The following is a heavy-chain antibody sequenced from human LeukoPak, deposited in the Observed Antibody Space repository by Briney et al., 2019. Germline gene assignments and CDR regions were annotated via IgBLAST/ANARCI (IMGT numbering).Heavy chain of an antibody. CDR2: IKQDGSEK. CDR1: GFNFNTYW. CDR3: AKDLMEYSMHYYYYMDV. D-gene: IGHD6-6*01. V-gene: IGHV3-7*01. Sequence: GGSLRLSCAASGFNFNTYWMSWVRQAPGKGLEWVANIKQDGSEKFYVDSMKGRFTISRDNSKNSLYLQMNSPRAEDTAVYYCAKDLMEYSMHYYYYMDVWGKGTTVTVSS. J-gene: IGHJ6*03.